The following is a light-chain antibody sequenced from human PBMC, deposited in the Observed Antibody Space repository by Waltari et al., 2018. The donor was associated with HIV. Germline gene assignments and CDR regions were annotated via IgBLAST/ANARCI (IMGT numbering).Light chain of an antibody. CDR1: QTIGVW. Sequence: DIQMTQSPSTLSASVGDRVTITCRASQTIGVWLAWYQQKPGQAPKILIYKASTLDTGVPSRFSGSGSGTEFTLTIGGLQPDDFATYYCQQYNGYPWTFGQGTKVEMK. CDR3: QQYNGYPWT. CDR2: KAS. J-gene: IGKJ1*01. V-gene: IGKV1-5*03.